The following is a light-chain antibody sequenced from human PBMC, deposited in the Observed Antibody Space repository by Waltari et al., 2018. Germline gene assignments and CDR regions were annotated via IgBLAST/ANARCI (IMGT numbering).Light chain of an antibody. CDR2: GQN. Sequence: SSELTQDPSVSVALGQTVRITFHGDSLRRFSASWYQQRPGHAPILVLYGQNNRPSGIPDRFSGSTSGNTASLTITGAQAEDEADYYCHSRDTSSTRVFGGGTRLTV. CDR3: HSRDTSSTRV. V-gene: IGLV3-19*01. J-gene: IGLJ2*01. CDR1: SLRRFS.